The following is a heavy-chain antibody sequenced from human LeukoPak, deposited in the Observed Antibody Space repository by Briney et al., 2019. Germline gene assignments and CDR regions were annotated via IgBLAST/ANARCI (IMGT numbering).Heavy chain of an antibody. CDR1: GGSISSSSYY. Sequence: SETLSLTCTVSGGSISSSSYYWGWIRQPPGKGLEWIGSIYYSGSAYYNPSLKSRVTISVDTSKNQFSLKLSSVTAADTAVYYCARGVRWYSSSWDRWTETGEKYYFDYWGQGTLVTVSS. CDR2: IYYSGSA. CDR3: ARGVRWYSSSWDRWTETGEKYYFDY. V-gene: IGHV4-39*07. J-gene: IGHJ4*02. D-gene: IGHD6-13*01.